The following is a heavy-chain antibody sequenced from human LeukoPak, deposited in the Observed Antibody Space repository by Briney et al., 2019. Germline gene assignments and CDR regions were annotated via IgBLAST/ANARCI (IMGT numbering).Heavy chain of an antibody. V-gene: IGHV4-4*07. J-gene: IGHJ3*02. CDR1: GGSISSYY. CDR2: IYTSGST. D-gene: IGHD3-9*01. CDR3: ARAGLYYDILTGHDAFDI. Sequence: PSETLSLTCTVSGGSISSYYWSWIRQPAGKGLEWIGRIYTSGSTNYNPSLKSRVTMSVDTSKNQFSLKLGSVTAADTAVYYCARAGLYYDILTGHDAFDIWGQGTMVTVSS.